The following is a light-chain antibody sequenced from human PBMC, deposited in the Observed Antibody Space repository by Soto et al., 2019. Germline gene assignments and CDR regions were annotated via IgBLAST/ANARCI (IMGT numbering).Light chain of an antibody. CDR2: LGS. V-gene: IGKV2-28*01. Sequence: ESVMSQSPLSLSVTPGEPASISCRSSQSLLHSNGYNYLDWYLQKPGQSPQLLIYLGSFRAAGVTDRFSGRGSGIDFTLKISRVEAGYVGVYYCMQALPTPSFGGGTKVDIK. CDR3: MQALPTPS. CDR1: QSLLHSNGYNY. J-gene: IGKJ4*01.